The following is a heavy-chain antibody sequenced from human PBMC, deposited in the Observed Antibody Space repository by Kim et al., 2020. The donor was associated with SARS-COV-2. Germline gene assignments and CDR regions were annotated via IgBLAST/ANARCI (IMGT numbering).Heavy chain of an antibody. CDR3: ARDGFIGTLSVVDGFDV. Sequence: SVKVSCKAAGCTFSRYGINWVRQAPGQGLEWMGWIIPLCGTANYAQNFQGGVTVTRDASINTAYMELRGLRFDDTAFYFCARDGFIGTLSVVDGFDV. CDR1: GCTFSRYG. CDR2: IIPLCGTA. J-gene: IGHJ3*01. D-gene: IGHD2-15*01. V-gene: IGHV1-69*05.